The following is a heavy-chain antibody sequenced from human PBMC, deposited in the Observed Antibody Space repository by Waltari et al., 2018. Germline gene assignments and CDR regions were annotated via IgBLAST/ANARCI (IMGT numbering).Heavy chain of an antibody. CDR2: VRGDGSS. D-gene: IGHD2-15*01. Sequence: QLQLQESGPGRVKPSGTLSLTCAVSGDYMSSTDCWSWVRLSPQRGLEWVGQVRGDGSSNYSPSFTSRLTVSLDTSNRQFSLKLTSATVADTAVYYCARDRGRGLYLDTWGPGILVTVSP. CDR3: ARDRGRGLYLDT. V-gene: IGHV4-4*02. J-gene: IGHJ5*02. CDR1: GDYMSSTDC.